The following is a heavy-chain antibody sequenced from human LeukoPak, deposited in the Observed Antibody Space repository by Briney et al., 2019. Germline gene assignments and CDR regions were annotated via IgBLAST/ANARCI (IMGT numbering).Heavy chain of an antibody. V-gene: IGHV1-2*02. CDR1: GYTFTGYY. Sequence: ASVKVSCKASGYTFTGYYMHWVRQAPGQGLEWMVWINPNSGGTNYAQKFQGRVTMTRDTSISTAYMELSGLRSDDTAVYYCARTVAGTNWFDPWGQGTLVTVSS. J-gene: IGHJ5*02. CDR3: ARTVAGTNWFDP. CDR2: INPNSGGT. D-gene: IGHD6-19*01.